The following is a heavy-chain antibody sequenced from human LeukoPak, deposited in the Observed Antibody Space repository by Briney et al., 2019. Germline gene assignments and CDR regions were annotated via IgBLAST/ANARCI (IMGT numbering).Heavy chain of an antibody. CDR2: ISYDGSNK. CDR3: ATLPEGAFDY. V-gene: IGHV3-30-3*01. D-gene: IGHD1-26*01. Sequence: GGSLRLSCAASGFTFSSYAMHWVRHAPGKGLEWVAVISYDGSNKYYADSVKGRFTISRDNSKNTLYLQMNSLRAEDTAVYYCATLPEGAFDYWGQGTLVTVSS. J-gene: IGHJ4*02. CDR1: GFTFSSYA.